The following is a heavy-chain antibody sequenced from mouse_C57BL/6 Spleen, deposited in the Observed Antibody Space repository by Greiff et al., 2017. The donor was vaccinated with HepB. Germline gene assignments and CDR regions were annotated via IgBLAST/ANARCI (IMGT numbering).Heavy chain of an antibody. CDR2: INPNNGGT. CDR3: ANGGDFDY. CDR1: GYTFTDYY. J-gene: IGHJ2*01. Sequence: VQLQQSGPELVKPGASVKISCKASGYTFTDYYMNWVKQSHGKSLEWIGDINPNNGGTSYNQKFKGKATLTVDKSSSTAYMELRSLTSEDSAVYYCANGGDFDYWGQGTTLTVSS. V-gene: IGHV1-26*01.